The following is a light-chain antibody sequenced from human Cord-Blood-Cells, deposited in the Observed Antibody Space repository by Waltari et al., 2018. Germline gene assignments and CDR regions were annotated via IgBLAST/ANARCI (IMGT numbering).Light chain of an antibody. Sequence: DIQMNQSPSPPSSSVGDRVTITRRASRSISNYLNWYQQKPGKAPKLLIYAASSLQSGVPSRFSGSGSGTDFTLTISSLQPEDFATYYCQQSYSTPFTFGPGTKVDIK. J-gene: IGKJ3*01. CDR2: AAS. V-gene: IGKV1-39*01. CDR3: QQSYSTPFT. CDR1: RSISNY.